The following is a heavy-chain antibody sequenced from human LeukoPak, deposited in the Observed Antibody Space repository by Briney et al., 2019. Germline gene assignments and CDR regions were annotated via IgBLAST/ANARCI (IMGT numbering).Heavy chain of an antibody. Sequence: PGGSLRLSCAASGFTFSSYAMHWVRQAPGKGLEWVAVISYDGSNKCYADSVKGRFTISRDNSKNTLYLQMNSLRAEDTAVYYCAREDTATDPLYDDFDIWGQGTMVTVSS. CDR1: GFTFSSYA. CDR2: ISYDGSNK. V-gene: IGHV3-30-3*01. CDR3: AREDTATDPLYDDFDI. J-gene: IGHJ3*02. D-gene: IGHD5-18*01.